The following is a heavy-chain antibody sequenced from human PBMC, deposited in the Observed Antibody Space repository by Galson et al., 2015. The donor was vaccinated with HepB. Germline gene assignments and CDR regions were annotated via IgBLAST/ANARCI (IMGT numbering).Heavy chain of an antibody. V-gene: IGHV3-30-3*01. D-gene: IGHD1-26*01. CDR2: ISYDGSNK. J-gene: IGHJ4*02. CDR1: GFTFSSYA. CDR3: ARAPPSYLEPPGND. Sequence: SLRLSCAASGFTFSSYAMHWVRQAPGKGLEWVAVISYDGSNKYYADSVKGRFTISRDNSKNTLYLQMNSLRAEDTAVYYCARAPPSYLEPPGNDWGQGTLVTVSS.